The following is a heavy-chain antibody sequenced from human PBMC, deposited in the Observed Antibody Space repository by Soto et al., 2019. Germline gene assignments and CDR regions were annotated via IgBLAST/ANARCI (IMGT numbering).Heavy chain of an antibody. CDR1: GFTFSTYA. CDR2: ISGSGGST. Sequence: VGSLRLSCAASGFTFSTYAMSWVRQAPGKGLEWVSAISGSGGSTYYTDSVKGRFTISRDNSKNTLYLQMNSLRAEDTAVYYCAVRKTGSFFDYWGQGTLVTVSS. D-gene: IGHD1-26*01. CDR3: AVRKTGSFFDY. J-gene: IGHJ4*02. V-gene: IGHV3-23*01.